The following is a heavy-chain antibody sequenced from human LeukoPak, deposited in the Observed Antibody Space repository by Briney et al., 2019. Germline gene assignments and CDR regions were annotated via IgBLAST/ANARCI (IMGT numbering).Heavy chain of an antibody. V-gene: IGHV3-23*01. J-gene: IGHJ4*02. CDR3: TRRGRDWGPFDY. CDR1: GFIFSDYA. D-gene: IGHD7-27*01. CDR2: ISASGDRT. Sequence: SGGSLRLSSVASGFIFSDYAMSWVRQSPGKGLEWVTSISASGDRTYYPDSVKGRLTISRDNSKNTLYLEMDSLRDEDTAVYYCTRRGRDWGPFDYWGQGTLVTVSS.